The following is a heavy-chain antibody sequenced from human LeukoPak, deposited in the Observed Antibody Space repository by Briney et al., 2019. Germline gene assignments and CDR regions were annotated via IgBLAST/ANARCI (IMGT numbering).Heavy chain of an antibody. J-gene: IGHJ6*04. D-gene: IGHD6-19*01. CDR3: AREAVARNYYYYYGMDV. CDR1: GFTFSSYE. Sequence: GGSLRLSCAASGFTFSSYEMNWVRQAPGKGLEWVSYISSSGSTIYYADSVKGRFTISRDNAKNSLYLQMNSLRAEDTAVYYCAREAVARNYYYYYGMDVWGKGTTVTASS. V-gene: IGHV3-48*03. CDR2: ISSSGSTI.